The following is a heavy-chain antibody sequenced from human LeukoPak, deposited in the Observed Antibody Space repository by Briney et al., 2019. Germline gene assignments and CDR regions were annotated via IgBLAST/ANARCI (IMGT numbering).Heavy chain of an antibody. CDR1: GSTVSSNS. Sequence: GGSLRLSCTVSGSTVSSNSMSWVRQAPGKGLEWVSFIYSDNTHYSDSVKGRFTISRDNSKNTLYLQMNSLRAEDTAVYYCAELGITMIGGVWGKGTTVTISS. J-gene: IGHJ6*04. CDR2: IYSDNT. V-gene: IGHV3-53*01. D-gene: IGHD3-10*02. CDR3: AELGITMIGGV.